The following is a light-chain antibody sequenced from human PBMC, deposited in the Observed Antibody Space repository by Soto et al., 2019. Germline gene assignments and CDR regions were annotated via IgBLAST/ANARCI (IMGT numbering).Light chain of an antibody. CDR1: QSVLYSSNNKNY. CDR3: QQYYTTPSPT. Sequence: DIVMTQSPDSLAVSLGERATINCKSSQSVLYSSNNKNYLAWYQQKPGQPLRLLIYWASTRRSGVPDRFNGSGSETDFTLTISSLQAEDVAVYHCQQYYTTPSPTFGGGTKVEIK. J-gene: IGKJ4*01. V-gene: IGKV4-1*01. CDR2: WAS.